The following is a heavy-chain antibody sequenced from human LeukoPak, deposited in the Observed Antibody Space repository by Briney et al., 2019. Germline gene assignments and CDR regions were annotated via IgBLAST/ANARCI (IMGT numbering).Heavy chain of an antibody. V-gene: IGHV3-30-3*01. Sequence: GGSLRLSCAASGFTFSSYAMHWVRQAPGKGLEWVAVISYDGSNKYYADSVKGRFTISRDNSKNTLYLQMNSLRAEDTAVYYCARVHLSIAAVYYGMDVWGQGTTVTVSS. CDR1: GFTFSSYA. CDR2: ISYDGSNK. D-gene: IGHD6-13*01. CDR3: ARVHLSIAAVYYGMDV. J-gene: IGHJ6*02.